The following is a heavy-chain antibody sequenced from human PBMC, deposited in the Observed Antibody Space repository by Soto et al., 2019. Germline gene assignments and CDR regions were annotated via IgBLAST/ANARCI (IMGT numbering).Heavy chain of an antibody. V-gene: IGHV1-46*01. CDR2: INPSGGYT. Sequence: GASVKVSCKASGYTFSSYYMNWVRQAPGQGLEWLGIINPSGGYTTYAQRFLGRVTMTSDTSTSTVHMELGSLTSEDTALYYCAREACTGGSCFYFGPDYWGQGTLVTVSS. CDR3: AREACTGGSCFYFGPDY. D-gene: IGHD2-15*01. J-gene: IGHJ4*02. CDR1: GYTFSSYY.